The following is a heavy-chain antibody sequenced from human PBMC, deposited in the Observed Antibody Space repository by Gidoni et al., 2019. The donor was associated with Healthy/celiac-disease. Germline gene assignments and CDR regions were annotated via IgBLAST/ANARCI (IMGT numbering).Heavy chain of an antibody. V-gene: IGHV7-4-1*02. J-gene: IGHJ4*02. CDR2: INTHTGNP. CDR1: GYTFTSYA. D-gene: IGHD3-10*01. CDR3: AKGGSGGYSDY. Sequence: QVQLVQPGSELKKPAASVKVSCKASGYTFTSYAMSWVRQAPGQGLEWMGWINTHTGNPTDAQGFTGRFVFSLDTSVSTAYLQISSLKAEDTAVYYCAKGGSGGYSDYWGQGTLVTVSS.